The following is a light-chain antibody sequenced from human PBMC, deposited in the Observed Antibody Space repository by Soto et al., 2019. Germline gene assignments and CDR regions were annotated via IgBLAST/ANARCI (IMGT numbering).Light chain of an antibody. CDR1: QSVSSN. Sequence: EIVMTQSPATLSVSPGETATLSCRASQSVSSNLAWYQQKPGQPPRLLIYGASTRATGIPARFSASGSGTEFTLTISSLQSEDFAVYYCQQHNHLPLTFGGGTKVQIK. CDR3: QQHNHLPLT. J-gene: IGKJ4*01. CDR2: GAS. V-gene: IGKV3-15*01.